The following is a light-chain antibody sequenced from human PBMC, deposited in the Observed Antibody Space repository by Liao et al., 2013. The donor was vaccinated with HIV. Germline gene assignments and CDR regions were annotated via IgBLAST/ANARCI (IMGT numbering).Light chain of an antibody. CDR1: NIGSKS. J-gene: IGLJ1*01. CDR2: YNR. V-gene: IGLV3-21*04. Sequence: SYVLTQPPSVSVAPGKTARITCGGNNIGSKSVHWYQQKPGQAPVLVIYYNRDRPSGIPERFSGSNSGNTAILTISSVQPGDEADYYCQVWDSSSDHPGVFGTGTKVTVL. CDR3: QVWDSSSDHPGV.